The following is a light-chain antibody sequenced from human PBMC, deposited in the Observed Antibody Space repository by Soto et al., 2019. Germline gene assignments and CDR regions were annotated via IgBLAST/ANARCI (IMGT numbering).Light chain of an antibody. CDR3: QQYENLHT. CDR1: QNINNY. Sequence: DIQMTQSPSSLSASVGDRVTITCQASQNINNYLNWYQQKPGRAPKLLIYDASNLEAGVPSRFRGSGSVTDFTFTISRLQPEDIATYYCQQYENLHTFGQGTRMEIK. J-gene: IGKJ5*01. V-gene: IGKV1-33*01. CDR2: DAS.